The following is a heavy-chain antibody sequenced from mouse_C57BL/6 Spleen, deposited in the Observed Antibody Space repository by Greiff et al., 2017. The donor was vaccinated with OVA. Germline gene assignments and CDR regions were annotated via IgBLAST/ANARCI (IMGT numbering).Heavy chain of an antibody. CDR1: GYTFTSYW. Sequence: VQLQQPGAELVRPGSSVKLSCKASGYTFTSYWMHWVKQRPIQGLEWIGNIDPSDSETHYNQKFKDKATLTVDKSSSTAYMQLSSLTSEDSAVYYCARNRDGYYYFDYWGQGTTLTVSS. CDR3: ARNRDGYYYFDY. D-gene: IGHD2-3*01. J-gene: IGHJ2*01. V-gene: IGHV1-52*01. CDR2: IDPSDSET.